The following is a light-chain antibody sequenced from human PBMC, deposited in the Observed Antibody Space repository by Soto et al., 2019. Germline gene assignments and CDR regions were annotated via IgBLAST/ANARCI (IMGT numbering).Light chain of an antibody. Sequence: ETVMTQSPATLSVSPGEGATLSCRASQSVSSNLVWYQHRPDQAPRLLIYGASTRATDIPARFSGSGSGTEFTLTISSLQSEDFAVYYCQQYNNWPPLTFGGGTKVDI. CDR3: QQYNNWPPLT. V-gene: IGKV3-15*01. CDR2: GAS. CDR1: QSVSSN. J-gene: IGKJ4*01.